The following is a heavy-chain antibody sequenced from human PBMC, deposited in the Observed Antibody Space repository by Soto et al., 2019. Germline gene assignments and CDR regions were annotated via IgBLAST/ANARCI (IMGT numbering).Heavy chain of an antibody. CDR1: GFTFSSYG. Sequence: QVQLVESGGGVVQPGRSLRLSCAASGFTFSSYGMHWVRQAPGKGLEWVAVIWYDGSNKYYADSVKGRFTISRDNSKHTVYLQMNSLSAEDTAVYYCARAKIAAAAPGYFQHWGQGTLVTVSS. D-gene: IGHD6-13*01. V-gene: IGHV3-33*01. J-gene: IGHJ1*01. CDR2: IWYDGSNK. CDR3: ARAKIAAAAPGYFQH.